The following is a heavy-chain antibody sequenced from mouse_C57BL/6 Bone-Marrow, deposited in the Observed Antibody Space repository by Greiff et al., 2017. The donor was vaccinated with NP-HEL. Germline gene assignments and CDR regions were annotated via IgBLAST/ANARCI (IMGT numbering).Heavy chain of an antibody. Sequence: EVMLVESGGGLVQPGGSLKLSCAASGFTFSDYYMYWVRQTPEKRLEWVAYISNGGGSTYYPDTVKGRFTISRDNAKNTLYLQMSRLKSEDTAMYYCARRGGYYYFDYWGQGTTLTVSS. V-gene: IGHV5-12*01. D-gene: IGHD2-3*01. CDR1: GFTFSDYY. J-gene: IGHJ2*01. CDR3: ARRGGYYYFDY. CDR2: ISNGGGST.